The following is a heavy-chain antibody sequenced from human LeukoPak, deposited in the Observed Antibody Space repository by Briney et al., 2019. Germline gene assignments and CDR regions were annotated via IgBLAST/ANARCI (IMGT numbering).Heavy chain of an antibody. D-gene: IGHD3-10*01. Sequence: PGGSLRPSCAASGFTFSSYSMNWVRQAPGKGLEWVSSISSSSSYIYYADSVKGRFTISRGNAKNSLCLQMNSLRAEDTAVYYCARANMVRGVGSFFDRNWFDPWGQGTLVTVSS. CDR1: GFTFSSYS. CDR2: ISSSSSYI. J-gene: IGHJ5*02. V-gene: IGHV3-21*04. CDR3: ARANMVRGVGSFFDRNWFDP.